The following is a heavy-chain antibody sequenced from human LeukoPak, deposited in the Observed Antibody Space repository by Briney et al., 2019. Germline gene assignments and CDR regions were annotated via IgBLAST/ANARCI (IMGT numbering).Heavy chain of an antibody. D-gene: IGHD6-19*01. CDR3: ARGDPGIAVAGTGPIDY. CDR2: MNPNSGNT. J-gene: IGHJ4*02. Sequence: ASVKVSCKASGYTFTSYDINWVRPATGQGLEWMGWMNPNSGNTGYAQKFQGRVTITRNTSISTAYMELSSLRSEDTAVYYCARGDPGIAVAGTGPIDYWGQGTLVTVSS. CDR1: GYTFTSYD. V-gene: IGHV1-8*03.